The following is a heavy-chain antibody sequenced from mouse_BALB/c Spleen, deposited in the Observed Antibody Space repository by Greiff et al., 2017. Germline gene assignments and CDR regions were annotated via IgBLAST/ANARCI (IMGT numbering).Heavy chain of an antibody. CDR1: GYSITSDYA. CDR2: ISYSGST. D-gene: IGHD2-14*01. V-gene: IGHV3-2*02. CDR3: ARREVRRGYAMDY. J-gene: IGHJ4*01. Sequence: EVMLVESGPGLVKPSQSLSLTCTVTGYSITSDYAWNWIRQFPGNKLEWMGYISYSGSTSYNPSLKSRISITRDTSKNQFFLQLNSVTTEDTATYYCARREVRRGYAMDYWGQGTSVTVSS.